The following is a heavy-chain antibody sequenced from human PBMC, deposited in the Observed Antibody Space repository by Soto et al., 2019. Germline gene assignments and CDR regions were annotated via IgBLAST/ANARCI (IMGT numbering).Heavy chain of an antibody. J-gene: IGHJ5*02. CDR3: ARSPPYSSSWYVWFDP. V-gene: IGHV1-69*06. CDR1: GGTFSSDS. CDR2: IIPMFDTP. D-gene: IGHD6-13*01. Sequence: SVKVSCKASGGTFSSDSFSWVRQAPGQGLEWMGGIIPMFDTPIYAQKFQDRVTITADKSTSTAYMELSSLRSEDTAVYYCARSPPYSSSWYVWFDPWGQGTLVTVSS.